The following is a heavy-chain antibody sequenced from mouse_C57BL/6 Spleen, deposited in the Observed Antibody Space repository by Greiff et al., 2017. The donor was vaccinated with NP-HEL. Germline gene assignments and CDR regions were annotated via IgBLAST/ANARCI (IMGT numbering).Heavy chain of an antibody. D-gene: IGHD2-4*01. J-gene: IGHJ4*01. Sequence: EVKLQESGGGLVKPGGSLKLSCAASGFTFSSYAMSWVRQTPEKRLEWVATISDGGSYTYYPDNVKGRFTISRDNAKNNLYLQMSHLKSEDTAMYYCARTYYDYDDAMDYWGQGTSVTVSS. CDR1: GFTFSSYA. CDR2: ISDGGSYT. CDR3: ARTYYDYDDAMDY. V-gene: IGHV5-4*03.